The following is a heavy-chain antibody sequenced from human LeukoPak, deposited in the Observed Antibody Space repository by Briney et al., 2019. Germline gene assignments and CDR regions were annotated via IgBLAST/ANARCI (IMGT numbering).Heavy chain of an antibody. Sequence: GGSLRLSCAASGFTVSSNYMSCVRQAPGKGLEWVSVIYSGGSTYYADSVKGRFTISRHNSKNTLYLQMNSLRAEDTAVYYCARSQWGPYYYGMDVWGQGTTVTVSS. D-gene: IGHD1-26*01. CDR3: ARSQWGPYYYGMDV. CDR2: IYSGGST. J-gene: IGHJ6*02. CDR1: GFTVSSNY. V-gene: IGHV3-53*04.